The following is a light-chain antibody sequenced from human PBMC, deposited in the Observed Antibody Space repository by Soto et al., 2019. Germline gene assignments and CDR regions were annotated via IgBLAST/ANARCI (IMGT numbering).Light chain of an antibody. CDR2: EVN. CDR3: SSYAGSRNV. CDR1: SSDVGGYNY. V-gene: IGLV2-8*01. J-gene: IGLJ1*01. Sequence: QSALTQPPSASGSPGQSVAISCTGTSSDVGGYNYVSWYQQHPGKAPKLMIYEVNKRPSGVPDRFSGSKSGNTASLSFSGIQAEDEADYYCSSYAGSRNVFGTGTKLTVL.